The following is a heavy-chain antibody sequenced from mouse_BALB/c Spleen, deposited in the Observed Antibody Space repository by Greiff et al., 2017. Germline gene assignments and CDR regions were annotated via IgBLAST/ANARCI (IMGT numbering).Heavy chain of an antibody. CDR2: IFPGDGST. Sequence: QVQLKQSGAELVKPGASVKLSCKASGYTFTSYDINWVRQRPEQGLEWIGSIFPGDGSTKYNEKFKGKATLTTDKSSSTAYMQLSRLTSEDSAVYFCARERTTGRYFDVWGAGTTVTVSS. J-gene: IGHJ1*01. V-gene: IGHV1-85*01. CDR3: ARERTTGRYFDV. D-gene: IGHD1-1*01. CDR1: GYTFTSYD.